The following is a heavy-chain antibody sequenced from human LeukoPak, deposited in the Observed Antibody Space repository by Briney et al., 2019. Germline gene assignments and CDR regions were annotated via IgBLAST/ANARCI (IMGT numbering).Heavy chain of an antibody. D-gene: IGHD5-12*01. Sequence: SETPSLTCTVSDDSISTNSYYWTWIRQPPGKGLEWVASLHYSGTPYYSPSLSSRISIFVDTSKRQFSLQVRSVTASDTAMYYCSRGDDSYEQGNFWGQGTLVTVSS. J-gene: IGHJ4*02. V-gene: IGHV4-39*05. CDR2: LHYSGTP. CDR1: DDSISTNSYY. CDR3: SRGDDSYEQGNF.